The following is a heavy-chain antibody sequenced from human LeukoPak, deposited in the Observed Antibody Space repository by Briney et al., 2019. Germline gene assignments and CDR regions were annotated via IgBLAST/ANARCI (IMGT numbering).Heavy chain of an antibody. J-gene: IGHJ4*02. CDR2: INPNSGGT. D-gene: IGHD6-6*01. V-gene: IGHV1-2*02. Sequence: PGASVKVSCKASGYTFTGYYMHWVRQAPGQGLEWMGWINPNSGGTNYAQKFQGRVTITADESTSTAYMELSSLRSEDTAVYYCARVGSYSSSAGFDYWGQGTLVTVSS. CDR3: ARVGSYSSSAGFDY. CDR1: GYTFTGYY.